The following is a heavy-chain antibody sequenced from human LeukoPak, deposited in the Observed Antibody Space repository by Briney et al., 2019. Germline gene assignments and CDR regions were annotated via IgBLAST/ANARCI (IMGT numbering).Heavy chain of an antibody. J-gene: IGHJ5*02. CDR1: GGSISSSNR. V-gene: IGHV4-4*02. CDR2: IYQSGST. D-gene: IGHD3-10*01. CDR3: ARGNGHYGSGSYYNKNWFDP. Sequence: SETLSLTCAVSGGSISSSNRWSWVRQPPGKGLEWIGEIYQSGSTNYNPSLKSRVSISVDKSKNQFSLKLSSVTAADTAVYYCARGNGHYGSGSYYNKNWFDPWGQGTLVTVSS.